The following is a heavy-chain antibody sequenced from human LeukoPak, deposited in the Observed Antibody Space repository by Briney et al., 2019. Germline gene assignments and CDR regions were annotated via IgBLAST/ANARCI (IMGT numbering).Heavy chain of an antibody. D-gene: IGHD3-3*01. CDR3: ARLINDFWSGFDM. Sequence: GGSLRLSCAASGFTFSSYSMNWVRQAPGKGLEWVSYISSSSSTIYYADSVKGRFTIPRDNAKNSLYLQMNSLRAEDTAVYYCARLINDFWSGFDMWGQGTMVTVSS. CDR2: ISSSSSTI. V-gene: IGHV3-48*04. CDR1: GFTFSSYS. J-gene: IGHJ3*02.